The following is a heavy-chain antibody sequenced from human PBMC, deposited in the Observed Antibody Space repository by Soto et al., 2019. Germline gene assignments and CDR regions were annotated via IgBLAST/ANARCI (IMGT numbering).Heavy chain of an antibody. D-gene: IGHD2-15*01. CDR1: GYTFTSYG. Sequence: GASVKVSCKASGYTFTSYGISWVRQAPGQGLEWIRWISAYNGNTNYAQKLQGRVTMTTDTSTSTAYMELRSLRSDDTAVYYCARYCSGGSSERTKYYFDYWGKGTLVTVSS. V-gene: IGHV1-18*01. CDR3: ARYCSGGSSERTKYYFDY. CDR2: ISAYNGNT. J-gene: IGHJ4*02.